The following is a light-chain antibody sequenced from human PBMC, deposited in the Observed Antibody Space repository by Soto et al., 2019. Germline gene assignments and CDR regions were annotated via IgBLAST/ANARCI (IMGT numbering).Light chain of an antibody. Sequence: EIVLTQSPATLSLSPGERATLSCRASQSVSSYLAWYQQQPGQAPRLLIYDASNRATSIPARFSGSGSGTDFILTISSLEPEDFAVYYCQQHSNWPPYTFGQGTKLEIK. J-gene: IGKJ2*01. CDR3: QQHSNWPPYT. CDR1: QSVSSY. V-gene: IGKV3-11*01. CDR2: DAS.